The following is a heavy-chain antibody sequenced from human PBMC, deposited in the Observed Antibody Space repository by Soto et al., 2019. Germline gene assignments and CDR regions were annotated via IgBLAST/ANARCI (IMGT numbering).Heavy chain of an antibody. V-gene: IGHV3-23*01. J-gene: IGHJ4*02. CDR1: GFTFSNYA. D-gene: IGHD6-6*01. CDR2: ISGSGGST. CDR3: AKVPSIAARYFDS. Sequence: EVQLLESGGGLVQPGGSLRLSCAASGFTFSNYAMTWVRQAPGKGLEWVSGISGSGGSTYYADSVKGRLTISRDNSENTLYLQLNRLRVEDTAVYYCAKVPSIAARYFDSWGQGTLVTVSS.